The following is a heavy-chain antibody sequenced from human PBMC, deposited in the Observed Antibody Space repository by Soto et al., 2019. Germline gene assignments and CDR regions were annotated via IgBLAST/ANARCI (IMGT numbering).Heavy chain of an antibody. J-gene: IGHJ3*01. D-gene: IGHD3-10*01. Sequence: QVHLQESGPGLVKPSQTLSLTCTVSGGSINSDAYFWSWVRQHPGKGLEWLGYIYYSGNTYYNPSVKSRVTSSIDASDNQFYLNLKYATAADTCVYYRAIPSAVTHEPRAWGHGTMVTAAS. V-gene: IGHV4-31*03. CDR2: IYYSGNT. CDR3: AIPSAVTHEPRA. CDR1: GGSINSDAYF.